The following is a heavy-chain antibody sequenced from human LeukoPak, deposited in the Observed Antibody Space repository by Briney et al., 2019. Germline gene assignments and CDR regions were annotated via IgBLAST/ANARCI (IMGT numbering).Heavy chain of an antibody. V-gene: IGHV3-23*01. CDR1: GXTFSSYA. J-gene: IGHJ4*02. D-gene: IGHD6-13*01. CDR2: ISGSGSST. CDR3: ANGSSSWYGY. Sequence: GSLRLSCSASGXTFSSYAMSWVRQAPGKGLEWVSGISGSGSSTHYADSVKGRFTISRDNSKNTLYLQMNSLRAEDTALYYCANGSSSWYGYWGQGTLVTVSS.